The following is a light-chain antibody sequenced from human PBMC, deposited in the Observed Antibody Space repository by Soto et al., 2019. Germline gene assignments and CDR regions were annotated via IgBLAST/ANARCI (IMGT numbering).Light chain of an antibody. CDR2: EAS. CDR3: QQRRSWPLT. V-gene: IGKV3-11*01. J-gene: IGKJ4*01. CDR1: QSVHIF. Sequence: EIVLTQSPATLSLSPGERATLSCRASQSVHIFLAWDQQKPGQAPRLLIYEASKEAAAIPARFSGSGSETDFTLIFSSLEAEDFPVYYCQQRRSWPLTFGGGTKVEIK.